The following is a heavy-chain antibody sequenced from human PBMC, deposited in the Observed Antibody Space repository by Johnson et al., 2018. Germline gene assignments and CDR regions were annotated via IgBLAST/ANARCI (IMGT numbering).Heavy chain of an antibody. J-gene: IGHJ6*03. Sequence: QVQLVESGGGVVQPGRSLRLSCEASGFTFSNFPIHWVRQAPGKGLEWVAVISYDGSNKYYADSVKGRFTISRDNSKKNLYLQMNSLRAEDTAVYYCAREESSYYMDVWGKGTTVTVSS. V-gene: IGHV3-30-3*01. CDR1: GFTFSNFP. CDR3: AREESSYYMDV. CDR2: ISYDGSNK.